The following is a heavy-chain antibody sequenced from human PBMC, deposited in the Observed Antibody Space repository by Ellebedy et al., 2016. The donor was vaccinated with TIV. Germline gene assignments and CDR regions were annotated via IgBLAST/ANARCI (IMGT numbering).Heavy chain of an antibody. D-gene: IGHD5-18*01. V-gene: IGHV1-46*01. Sequence: AASVKVSCKASGYTFTGYYMHWVRQAPGQGLEWMGIINPSGGSTSYAQKFQGRVTMTRDTSTSTVYMELSSLRSEDTAVYYCARSQLWFPGVDYWGQGTLVTVSS. CDR3: ARSQLWFPGVDY. CDR2: INPSGGST. J-gene: IGHJ4*02. CDR1: GYTFTGYY.